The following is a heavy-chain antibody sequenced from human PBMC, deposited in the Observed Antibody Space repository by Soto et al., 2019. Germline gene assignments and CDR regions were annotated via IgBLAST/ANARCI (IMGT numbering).Heavy chain of an antibody. Sequence: SVKVSCKASGGTFSSYAISWVRQAPGQGLEWMGGIIPIFGTANYAQKFQGRVTITADESTSTAYMELSSLRSEDTAVYYCARWGMVHPEFDYWGQGTLVTVSS. J-gene: IGHJ4*02. D-gene: IGHD1-1*01. CDR3: ARWGMVHPEFDY. CDR2: IIPIFGTA. CDR1: GGTFSSYA. V-gene: IGHV1-69*13.